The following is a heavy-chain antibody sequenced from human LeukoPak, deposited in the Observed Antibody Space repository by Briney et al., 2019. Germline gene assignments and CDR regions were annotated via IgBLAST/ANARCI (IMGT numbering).Heavy chain of an antibody. CDR1: GGTFSSYA. V-gene: IGHV1-69*10. J-gene: IGHJ6*03. CDR3: ASGDPYMYYYYYMVV. Sequence: ASVKVSCKASGGTFSSYAISWVRQAPGQGLEWMGGIIPIFGIVNYAQKFQGRVTITADKSTSTAYMELSSLRSEDTAVYYCASGDPYMYYYYYMVVWGKGTTVTVSS. D-gene: IGHD4-17*01. CDR2: IIPIFGIV.